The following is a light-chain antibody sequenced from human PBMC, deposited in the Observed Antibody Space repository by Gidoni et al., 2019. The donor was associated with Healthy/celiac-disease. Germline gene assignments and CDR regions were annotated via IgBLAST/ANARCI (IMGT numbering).Light chain of an antibody. V-gene: IGKV1-39*01. CDR1: QSMSSY. J-gene: IGKJ2*01. Sequence: DIQMTQSPSSLSASVGDRVTITCRASQSMSSYLNWYQQKPGKAPKLLIYAASSLQSGVPSRFSGSGSGTDFTLTISSLQPEDFATYYCQQSYSTPHMYTFGQWTKLEIK. CDR3: QQSYSTPHMYT. CDR2: AAS.